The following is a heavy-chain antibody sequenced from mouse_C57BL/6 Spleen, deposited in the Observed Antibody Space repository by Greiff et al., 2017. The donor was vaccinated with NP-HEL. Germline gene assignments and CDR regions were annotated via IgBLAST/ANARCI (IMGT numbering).Heavy chain of an antibody. V-gene: IGHV1-55*01. J-gene: IGHJ4*01. D-gene: IGHD2-4*01. Sequence: QVQLKQPGAELVKPGASVKMSCKASGYTFTSYWITWVKQRPGQGLEWIGDIYPGSGSTNYNEKFKSKATLTVDTSSSTAYMQLSSLTSEDSAVYYWARRTLDDYDGYYAMDYWGQGTSVTVSS. CDR3: ARRTLDDYDGYYAMDY. CDR1: GYTFTSYW. CDR2: IYPGSGST.